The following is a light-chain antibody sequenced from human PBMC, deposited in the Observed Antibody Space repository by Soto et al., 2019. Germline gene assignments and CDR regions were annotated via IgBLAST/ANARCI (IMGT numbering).Light chain of an antibody. J-gene: IGKJ3*01. Sequence: EIVLTQSPGTLSFPPGERATLTCRASQSVSSSYLAWFQQKPGQAPRLLIYGASSRATGIPDRFSGSGSGTDFTLTISRLEPEDFAVYYCQQYGNAPFTFGPGTKVDIK. V-gene: IGKV3-20*01. CDR1: QSVSSSY. CDR3: QQYGNAPFT. CDR2: GAS.